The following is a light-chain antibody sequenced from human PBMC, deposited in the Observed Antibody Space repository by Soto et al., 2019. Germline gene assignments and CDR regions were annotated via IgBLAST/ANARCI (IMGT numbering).Light chain of an antibody. CDR3: QVWDSSSDPRGV. CDR1: NIGSKS. V-gene: IGLV3-21*04. CDR2: YDS. Sequence: SYELTQPPSVSVAPGKTARITCGGNNIGSKSVHWYQQKPGQAPVLVIYYDSDRPSGIPERFSGSNSGNTATLTISRVEAXXXXXYYCQVWDSSSDPRGVFGTGTKL. J-gene: IGLJ1*01.